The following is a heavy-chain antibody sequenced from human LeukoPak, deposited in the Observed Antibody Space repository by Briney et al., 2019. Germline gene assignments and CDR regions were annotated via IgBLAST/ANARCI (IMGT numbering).Heavy chain of an antibody. CDR2: VTYDGSNT. J-gene: IGHJ4*02. D-gene: IGHD3-10*01. CDR3: AEWRRVYYYGSGTELDY. CDR1: GFTFPNSG. Sequence: GGTLTLSCAASGFTFPNSGMHWVRQPPGKGLERVAVVTYDGSNTYYAESAKGRFNISRDNTKNSLYLQMISLRTEDMAVYYCAEWRRVYYYGSGTELDYWGQGTLVTVSS. V-gene: IGHV3-30*03.